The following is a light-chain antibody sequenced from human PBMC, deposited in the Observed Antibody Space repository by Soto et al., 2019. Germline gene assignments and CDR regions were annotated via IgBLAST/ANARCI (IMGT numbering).Light chain of an antibody. CDR3: TSYTVNTLLA. V-gene: IGLV2-14*03. CDR1: SSDVGLYNY. CDR2: DVN. J-gene: IGLJ1*01. Sequence: QSALTQPASVSGSPGQSITISCSGTSSDVGLYNYVSWYQHHPGKAPQLIILDVNNRPSGVSSRFSGSKSGTTASLTISGLQAEDEADYFCTSYTVNTLLAFGTGTKVTVL.